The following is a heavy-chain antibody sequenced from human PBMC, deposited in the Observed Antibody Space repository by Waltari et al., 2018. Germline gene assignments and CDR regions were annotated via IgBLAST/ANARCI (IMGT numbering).Heavy chain of an antibody. Sequence: QVHLVQSGAEVKKPGASVTVSCKASGYTFTGYYIQWVRRAPGQGLEWRGRINPNSGDTNYAQKFQGRVTLTRDTSINTAYMELSSLKSDDTAVYYCARDLGSDYGNRDYWGQGTLVTVPS. CDR1: GYTFTGYY. CDR3: ARDLGSDYGNRDY. CDR2: INPNSGDT. J-gene: IGHJ4*02. D-gene: IGHD4-17*01. V-gene: IGHV1-2*06.